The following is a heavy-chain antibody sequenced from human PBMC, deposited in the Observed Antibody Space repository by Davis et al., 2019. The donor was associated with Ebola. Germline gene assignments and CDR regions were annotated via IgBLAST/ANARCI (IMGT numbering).Heavy chain of an antibody. V-gene: IGHV4-59*01. Sequence: MPSETLSLTCTVSGGSISSYYWSWIRQPPGKGLEWIGYIYYSGSTNYNPSLKSRVIISVDTSKNQFSLKLSSVTAADTAVYYCARVDYDFWSGYNWFDPWGQGTLVTVSS. J-gene: IGHJ5*02. D-gene: IGHD3-3*01. CDR1: GGSISSYY. CDR3: ARVDYDFWSGYNWFDP. CDR2: IYYSGST.